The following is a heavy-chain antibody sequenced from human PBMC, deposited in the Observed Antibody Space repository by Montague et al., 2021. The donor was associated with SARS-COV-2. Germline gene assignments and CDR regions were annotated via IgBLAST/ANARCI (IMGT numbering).Heavy chain of an antibody. Sequence: SLRLSCAASGFTFNSHAMHWVRQAPGKGLEWVAVISYDGSNKYYADSVKGRFTVSRDNSKNTLYLQMNSLRAEDTAVYYCARSAWGGYRDAFDIWGQGTMVTVSS. CDR2: ISYDGSNK. J-gene: IGHJ3*02. CDR3: ARSAWGGYRDAFDI. V-gene: IGHV3-30-3*01. D-gene: IGHD3-16*02. CDR1: GFTFNSHA.